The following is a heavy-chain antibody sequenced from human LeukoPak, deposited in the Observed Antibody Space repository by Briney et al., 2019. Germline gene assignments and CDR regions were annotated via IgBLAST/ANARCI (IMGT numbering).Heavy chain of an antibody. D-gene: IGHD3-3*01. CDR2: ISSSSIFI. V-gene: IGHV3-21*01. Sequence: PGGSLRLSCAASGFTFSNYSMNWLRQAPGQGLEWVASISSSSIFINYADSVKGRFTISRDNAKKALYLQMNSLRTDDTAVYFCARGWSGCYDHWGQGILVTVSS. CDR3: ARGWSGCYDH. CDR1: GFTFSNYS. J-gene: IGHJ4*02.